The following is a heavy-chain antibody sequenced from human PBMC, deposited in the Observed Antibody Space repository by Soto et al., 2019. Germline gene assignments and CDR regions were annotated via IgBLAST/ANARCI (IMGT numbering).Heavy chain of an antibody. V-gene: IGHV1-8*01. Sequence: QVPLVQSGAEVKKPGASVKVSCKASGYTFTSYDINWVRQATGQGLEWMGWMNPNSGNTGYAQKFQGRVTMTRNTSISTAYMELSSLRSEDTAVYYCARVFGVVVAATPAFDIWGQGTMVTVSS. J-gene: IGHJ3*02. CDR3: ARVFGVVVAATPAFDI. D-gene: IGHD2-15*01. CDR1: GYTFTSYD. CDR2: MNPNSGNT.